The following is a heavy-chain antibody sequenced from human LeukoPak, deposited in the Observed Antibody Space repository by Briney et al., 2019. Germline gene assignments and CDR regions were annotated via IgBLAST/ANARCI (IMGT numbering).Heavy chain of an antibody. CDR2: LWSDGSNE. CDR1: GFTFNTYG. Sequence: GRSLRLSCAASGFTFNTYGMHWVRQAPGQGLEWVAVLWSDGSNEYYADSVKGRFTISRDNSKNTLYLQMNSLRAEDTAVYHCARAYSIGWYYFDYWGQGTLVTVSS. J-gene: IGHJ4*02. V-gene: IGHV3-33*01. D-gene: IGHD6-19*01. CDR3: ARAYSIGWYYFDY.